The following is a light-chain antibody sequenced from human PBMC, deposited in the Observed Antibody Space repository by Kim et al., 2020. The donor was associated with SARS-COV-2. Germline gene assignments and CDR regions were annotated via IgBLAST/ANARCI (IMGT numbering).Light chain of an antibody. CDR3: QQYNSYLT. J-gene: IGKJ1*01. V-gene: IGKV1-5*03. Sequence: SASVADSVTITCHARQCICSCLAWYQPKPGQAPKLLIYKASILESLVPSRFGGSGSGTEFTLTISSLQPDDFATYYCQQYNSYLTFGQGAQVDI. CDR1: QCICSC. CDR2: KAS.